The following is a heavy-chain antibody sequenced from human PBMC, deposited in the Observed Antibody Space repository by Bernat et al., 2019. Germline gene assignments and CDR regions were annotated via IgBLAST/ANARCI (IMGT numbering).Heavy chain of an antibody. D-gene: IGHD3-16*02. CDR1: GYTFTSYD. Sequence: QVQLVQSGAEVKKPGASVKVSCKASGYTFTSYDINWVRQATGQGLEWMGWMNPNSGNTGYAQKFQGRVTMTRNTSISTAYMELSSLRSEDTAVYYCARARSRGGDYIWGSYRCAFDIWGQGTMVTVSS. CDR3: ARARSRGGDYIWGSYRCAFDI. CDR2: MNPNSGNT. J-gene: IGHJ3*02. V-gene: IGHV1-8*01.